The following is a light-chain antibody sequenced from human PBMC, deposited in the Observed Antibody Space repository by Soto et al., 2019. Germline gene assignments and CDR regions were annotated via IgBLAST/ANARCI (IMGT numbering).Light chain of an antibody. CDR3: QQRSNWPPT. CDR1: QSIINY. V-gene: IGKV3-11*01. CDR2: DAS. Sequence: EIVLTQSPGTLSLSPGERATLSCRASQSIINYLAWYQQKRGQAPRLLIYDASNRATGVPARFSGSGSGTDFTLTIRNLEPEDFAVYFCQQRSNWPPTFGQGTRLE. J-gene: IGKJ5*01.